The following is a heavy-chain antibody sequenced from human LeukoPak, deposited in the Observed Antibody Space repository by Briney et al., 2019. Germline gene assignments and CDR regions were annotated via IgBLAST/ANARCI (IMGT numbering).Heavy chain of an antibody. CDR3: AKDGGIVRWRGAYYFDY. D-gene: IGHD4-23*01. CDR1: GFTFDDYG. J-gene: IGHJ4*02. CDR2: IRYDGSNK. Sequence: PGGSLRLSCAASGFTFDDYGMHWVRQAPGKGLEWVAFIRYDGSNKYYADSVKGRFTISRDNSKNTLYLQMNSLRAEDTAVYYCAKDGGIVRWRGAYYFDYWGQGTLVTVSS. V-gene: IGHV3-30*02.